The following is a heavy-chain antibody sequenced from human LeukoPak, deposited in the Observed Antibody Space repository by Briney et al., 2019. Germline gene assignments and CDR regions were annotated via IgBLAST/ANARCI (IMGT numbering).Heavy chain of an antibody. CDR3: AREGVEVYSGYDLGYYFDY. Sequence: GGSLRLSCAASGFTFSSYAMHWVRQAPGKGLEYVSAISSNGGSTYYANSVKGRFTISRDNSKNTLYLQMGSLRAEDMAVYYCAREGVEVYSGYDLGYYFDYWGQGTLVTVSS. CDR1: GFTFSSYA. V-gene: IGHV3-64*01. J-gene: IGHJ4*02. D-gene: IGHD5-12*01. CDR2: ISSNGGST.